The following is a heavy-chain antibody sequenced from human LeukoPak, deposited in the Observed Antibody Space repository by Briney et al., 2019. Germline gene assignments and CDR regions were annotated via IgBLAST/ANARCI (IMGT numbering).Heavy chain of an antibody. J-gene: IGHJ4*02. CDR1: GGSLSNHY. V-gene: IGHV4-59*08. Sequence: SETLSLTCSVSGGSLSNHYWSWIRQPPGKGLEWIAHIYSSGTTTYNPSLKSRVTISLDTSKSQISLKVTSVPAADTAVYYCARHLGVGSYPLDSWGQGTLVTVSS. D-gene: IGHD3-16*01. CDR3: ARHLGVGSYPLDS. CDR2: IYSSGTT.